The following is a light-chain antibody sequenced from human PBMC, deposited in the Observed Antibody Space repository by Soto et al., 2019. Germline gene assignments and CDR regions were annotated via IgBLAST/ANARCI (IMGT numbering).Light chain of an antibody. V-gene: IGKV3D-15*01. Sequence: ERVMTQSPATLSVSPGERATLSCRASQSVSSNLAWYQQKPGQAPRLLIYGASNRATGIPARFSGGGSDTEFTLTISTLQSEDFAVYYCQYYDNWRLSFGGGTKVDIK. CDR1: QSVSSN. CDR2: GAS. CDR3: QYYDNWRLS. J-gene: IGKJ4*01.